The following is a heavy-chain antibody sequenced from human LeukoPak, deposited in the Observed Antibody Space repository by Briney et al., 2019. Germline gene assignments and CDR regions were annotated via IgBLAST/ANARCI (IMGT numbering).Heavy chain of an antibody. D-gene: IGHD3-10*01. Sequence: QPGKSLRLSCAAAGFTFDDYAMHWVRQAPGKGLEWVSGISWNSGSIGYADSVKGRFTISRDNAKNSLYLQMNSLRAEDMALYYCSKDGGFGYFDYRGQGTLVTVSS. CDR1: GFTFDDYA. J-gene: IGHJ4*02. CDR2: ISWNSGSI. CDR3: SKDGGFGYFDY. V-gene: IGHV3-9*03.